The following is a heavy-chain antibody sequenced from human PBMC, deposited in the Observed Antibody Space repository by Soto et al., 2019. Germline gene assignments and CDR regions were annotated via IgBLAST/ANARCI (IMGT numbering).Heavy chain of an antibody. CDR2: IYSGGST. V-gene: IGHV3-53*01. CDR3: ARVFYDAFDI. J-gene: IGHJ3*02. D-gene: IGHD3-3*01. CDR1: GFTFSGSA. Sequence: GGSLRLSCAASGFTFSGSAMHWVRQAPGKGLEWVSVIYSGGSTYYADSVKGRFTISRDNSKNTLYLQMNSLRAEDTAVYYCARVFYDAFDIWGQGTMVTVSS.